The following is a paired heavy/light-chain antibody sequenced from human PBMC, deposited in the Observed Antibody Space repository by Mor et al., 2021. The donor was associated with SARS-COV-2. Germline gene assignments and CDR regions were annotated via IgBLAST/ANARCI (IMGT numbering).Light chain of an antibody. Sequence: SYVVTQSPSVSVAPGQTAEISCGGDNIGSKSVHWYQQKPGQAPILVVYENDEYRERASGIPERFSGSDSGNTATLTIGRVEAGDEADYFCQVWDSVSDHPVFGGGTKLAVL. J-gene: IGLJ3*02. V-gene: IGLV3-21*02. CDR1: NIGSKS. CDR3: QVWDSVSDHPV. CDR2: ENDEYR.
Heavy chain of an antibody. CDR1: GYMFHTYT. V-gene: IGHV1-3*04. CDR3: ARAGYHWIRQQPWLDP. Sequence: QVQLVQSGAAVREPGASVTISCKSSGYMFHTYTIHWVRQVPGQGLEWMGWINTANGNPTYLERFQDRLSITGDTSTGTVSMEMRSLRSEDSAVYYCARAGYHWIRQQPWLDPWGQGTLVTVSS. D-gene: IGHD1-20*01. J-gene: IGHJ5*02. CDR2: INTANGNP.